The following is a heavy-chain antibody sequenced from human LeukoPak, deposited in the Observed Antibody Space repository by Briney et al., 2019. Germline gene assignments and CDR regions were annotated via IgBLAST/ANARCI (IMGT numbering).Heavy chain of an antibody. CDR2: ISYTGTT. CDR1: SASISSSPYF. V-gene: IGHV4-39*02. CDR3: AANSADYNTLGSSYKV. J-gene: IGHJ4*02. Sequence: SETLSLTCTVSSASISSSPYFWAWIRQSPGKGLEWVGTISYTGTTYYNPSLKGRVTISVDTSKNHFSLTLSSVTAADTAVYYCAANSADYNTLGSSYKVWGQGTLVTVSS. D-gene: IGHD3-10*01.